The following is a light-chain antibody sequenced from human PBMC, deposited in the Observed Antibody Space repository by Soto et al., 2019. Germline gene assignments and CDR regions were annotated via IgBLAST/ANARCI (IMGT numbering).Light chain of an antibody. CDR3: QQLNSYPPFT. CDR2: AAS. V-gene: IGKV1-9*01. CDR1: QGISSN. Sequence: DIQLTQSPSFLSASVGDRVTSTCRASQGISSNLAWYQQKPGKAPKLLIYAASTLQSGVPSRFSGSGSGTDFTLTISSLQPEDFATYYCQQLNSYPPFTFGQGTRLEIK. J-gene: IGKJ5*01.